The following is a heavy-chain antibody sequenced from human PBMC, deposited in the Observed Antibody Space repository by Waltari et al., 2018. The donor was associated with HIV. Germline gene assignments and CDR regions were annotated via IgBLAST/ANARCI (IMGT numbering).Heavy chain of an antibody. CDR1: GGSISSYY. J-gene: IGHJ4*02. D-gene: IGHD2-21*01. CDR2: IYYSGST. Sequence: QVQLQESGPGLVKPSETLSLICTVSGGSISSYYWSWIRQAPGKGLEWIGYIYYSGSTNYNPSLKSRVTISVDTSKNQFSLKLNSMTAADTAVYYCARGGLRLPEDYWGQGTLVTVSS. CDR3: ARGGLRLPEDY. V-gene: IGHV4-59*01.